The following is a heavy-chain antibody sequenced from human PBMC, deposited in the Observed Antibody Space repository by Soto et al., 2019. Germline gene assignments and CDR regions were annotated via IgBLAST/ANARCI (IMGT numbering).Heavy chain of an antibody. Sequence: EVPLLESGGGLVQPGGSLRLSCAASGFTFSSYAMSWVRQAPGKGLEWVSAISGSGGSTYYADSVKGRFTISRDNSKNTLYLQMTSLRAEDTAVYYCAKDPVGIQLWPIFDYWGQGTLVTVSS. J-gene: IGHJ4*02. CDR2: ISGSGGST. CDR3: AKDPVGIQLWPIFDY. CDR1: GFTFSSYA. D-gene: IGHD5-18*01. V-gene: IGHV3-23*01.